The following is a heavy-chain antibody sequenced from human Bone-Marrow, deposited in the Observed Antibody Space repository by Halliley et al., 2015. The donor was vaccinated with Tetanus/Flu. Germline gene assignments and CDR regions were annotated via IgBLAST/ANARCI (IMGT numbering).Heavy chain of an antibody. V-gene: IGHV4-59*01. CDR1: GGSISSYY. Sequence: TLSLTCTVSGGSISSYYWSWIRQPPGKGLEWIGYINYSGSTNYNPSLKSRVTISVDTSKSQFSLKLSSVTAADTAVYFCARVSLAPPRSMRVDYYNNYAMDVWGQGTTVSVSS. J-gene: IGHJ6*02. CDR3: ARVSLAPPRSMRVDYYNNYAMDV. CDR2: INYSGST. D-gene: IGHD6-6*01.